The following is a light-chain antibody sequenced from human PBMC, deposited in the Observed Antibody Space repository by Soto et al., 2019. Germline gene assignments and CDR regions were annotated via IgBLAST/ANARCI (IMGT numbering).Light chain of an antibody. J-gene: IGLJ1*01. V-gene: IGLV2-8*01. CDR3: SSYAGSSNV. CDR2: EVN. CDR1: SSDVGGYNY. Sequence: QSALTQPPSASGSPGQSVAISCTGTSSDVGGYNYVSWYQQHPGKAPKLMIYEVNKRPSGVPDRFSGSKSGNTASLTVSGLQAEDEADYYCSSYAGSSNVFGTGNMVTGL.